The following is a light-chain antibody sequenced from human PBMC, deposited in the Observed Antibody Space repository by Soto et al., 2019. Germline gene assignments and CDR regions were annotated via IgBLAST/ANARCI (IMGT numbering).Light chain of an antibody. CDR3: SSYTSPSTLLYL. Sequence: QSALTQPASVSGSPGQSITISCTGTSSDVGGYNYVSWYQQHPGIAPKLLIYGVTNRPSGVSTRFSGSKSGNTASLTISGLPAEDEADYPCSSYTSPSTLLYLFRTGTPLTVL. CDR2: GVT. CDR1: SSDVGGYNY. V-gene: IGLV2-14*01. J-gene: IGLJ1*01.